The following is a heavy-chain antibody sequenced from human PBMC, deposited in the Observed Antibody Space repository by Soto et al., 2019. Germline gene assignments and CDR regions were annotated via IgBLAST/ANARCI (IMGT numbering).Heavy chain of an antibody. Sequence: QVQLVQSGAEVKKPGSSVKVSCKASGGTFSSYAISWVRQAPGQGLEWMGGIIPIFGTANYAQKFQGRVTITADKSTSTAYMELSSLRSEDTAVYYCARGVEVSDIVVFDYSIDSYYYYGMDVWGQGTTVTVSS. CDR1: GGTFSSYA. D-gene: IGHD2-2*01. J-gene: IGHJ6*02. CDR3: ARGVEVSDIVVFDYSIDSYYYYGMDV. CDR2: IIPIFGTA. V-gene: IGHV1-69*06.